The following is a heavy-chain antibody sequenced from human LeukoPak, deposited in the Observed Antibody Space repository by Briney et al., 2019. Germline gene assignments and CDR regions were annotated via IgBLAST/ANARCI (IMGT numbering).Heavy chain of an antibody. J-gene: IGHJ3*02. V-gene: IGHV1-2*06. Sequence: EASVKVSCKASGYTFTGCYMNWVRQAPGQGLEWMGRINPNSGGTNYAQKFQGRVTMTRDTSISTAYMELSRLRSDDTAVYYCARVGDGLNDAFDIWGQGTMVTVSS. CDR3: ARVGDGLNDAFDI. CDR1: GYTFTGCY. CDR2: INPNSGGT. D-gene: IGHD5-24*01.